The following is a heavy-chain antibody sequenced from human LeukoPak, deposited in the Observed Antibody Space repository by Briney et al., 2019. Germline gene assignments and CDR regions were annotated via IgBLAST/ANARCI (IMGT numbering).Heavy chain of an antibody. CDR2: INHSGST. CDR1: GGSFSGYY. J-gene: IGHJ4*02. V-gene: IGHV4-34*01. D-gene: IGHD6-19*01. CDR3: ARGRIAVAGGPDY. Sequence: SETLSLTCAVYGGSFSGYYWSWIRQPPGKGLEWIGEINHSGSTNYNPSLKSRVTISVDTSKNQFSLKLSSVTAADTAVYYCARGRIAVAGGPDYWGQGTLVTVSS.